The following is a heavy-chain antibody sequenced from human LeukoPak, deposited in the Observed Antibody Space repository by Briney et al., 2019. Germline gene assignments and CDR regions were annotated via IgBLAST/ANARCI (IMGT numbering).Heavy chain of an antibody. CDR2: IIPIFGTA. V-gene: IGHV1-69*13. CDR3: AREISRPPMVRGVSFDY. Sequence: ASVKVSCKASGGTFSSYAISWVRQAPGQGLEWMGGIIPIFGTANYAQKFQGRVTITADESTSTAYMELSSLRSDDTAVYYCAREISRPPMVRGVSFDYWGQGTLVTVSS. CDR1: GGTFSSYA. J-gene: IGHJ4*02. D-gene: IGHD3-10*01.